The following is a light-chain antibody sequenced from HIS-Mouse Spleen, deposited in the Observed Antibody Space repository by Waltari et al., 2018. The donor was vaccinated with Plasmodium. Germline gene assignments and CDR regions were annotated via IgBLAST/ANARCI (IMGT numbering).Light chain of an antibody. CDR1: QVISSY. V-gene: IGKV1D-8*02. CDR3: QQYYSCPYT. CDR2: AES. J-gene: IGKJ2*01. Sequence: AIWLTQSPSLLSSPTGYRVPFSCRMSQVISSYLAWSHQKPGQAPELLIYAESTWQSRVPSRCSGSRSGTDFTLTISCLQSEDYATYYCQQYYSCPYTFGQGTKLEIK.